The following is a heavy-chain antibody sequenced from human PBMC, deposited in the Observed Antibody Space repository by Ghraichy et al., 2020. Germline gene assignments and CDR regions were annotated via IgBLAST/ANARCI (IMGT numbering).Heavy chain of an antibody. CDR1: GYTFTSYD. Sequence: ASVKVSCKASGYTFTSYDINWVRQATGQGLEWMGWMNPNSGNTGYAQKFQGRVTMTRNTSISTAYMELSSLRSEDTAVYYCARVEMATFRGYYYGMDVWGQGTTVTVSS. CDR3: ARVEMATFRGYYYGMDV. V-gene: IGHV1-8*01. CDR2: MNPNSGNT. J-gene: IGHJ6*02. D-gene: IGHD5-24*01.